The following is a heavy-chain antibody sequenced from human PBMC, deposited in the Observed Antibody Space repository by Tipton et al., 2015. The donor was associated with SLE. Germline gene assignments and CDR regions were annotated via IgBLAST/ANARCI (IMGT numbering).Heavy chain of an antibody. D-gene: IGHD6-13*01. V-gene: IGHV3-21*01. CDR3: AREEGSSWYDY. CDR1: GFTFSSYA. CDR2: ISSSSSYI. Sequence: SLRLSCAASGFTFSSYAMRWVRQAPGKGVEWVSSISSSSSYIYYADSVKGRVTLSRDNAKNSLFLQMNSLRAEDTAVYYCAREEGSSWYDYWGQGTLVTVSS. J-gene: IGHJ4*02.